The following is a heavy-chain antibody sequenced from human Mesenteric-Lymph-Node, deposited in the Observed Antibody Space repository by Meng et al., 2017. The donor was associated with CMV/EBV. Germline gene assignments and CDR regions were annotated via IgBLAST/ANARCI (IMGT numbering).Heavy chain of an antibody. CDR2: INHSGST. D-gene: IGHD6-19*01. J-gene: IGHJ5*02. CDR1: GFTFSDYC. Sequence: ESLKISCAASGFTFSDYCMSWIRQAPGKGLEWIGEINHSGSTNYNPSLKSRVTISVDTSKNQFSLKLSSVTAADTAAYYCARGSGAVAAPRWFDPWGQGTLVTVSS. CDR3: ARGSGAVAAPRWFDP. V-gene: IGHV4-34*01.